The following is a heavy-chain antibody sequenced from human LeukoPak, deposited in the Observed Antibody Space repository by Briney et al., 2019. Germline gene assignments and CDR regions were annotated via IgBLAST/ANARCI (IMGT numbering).Heavy chain of an antibody. J-gene: IGHJ4*02. CDR2: INHSGST. Sequence: ETLSLTCAVYGGSFSGYYWSWIRQPLGKGLEWIGEINHSGSTNYNPSLKSRVTISVDTSKNQFSLKLSSVTAADTAVYYCAGNYYFDYWGQGTLVTVSS. CDR1: GGSFSGYY. CDR3: AGNYYFDY. V-gene: IGHV4-34*01.